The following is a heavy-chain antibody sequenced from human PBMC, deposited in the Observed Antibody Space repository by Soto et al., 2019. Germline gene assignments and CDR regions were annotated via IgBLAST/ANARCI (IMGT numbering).Heavy chain of an antibody. V-gene: IGHV1-69*13. CDR2: IIPIFGTA. J-gene: IGHJ6*02. CDR3: ARGSRASIQLKTKYYGMDV. D-gene: IGHD5-18*01. CDR1: GGTFSSYA. Sequence: AVKVSCKASGGTFSSYAISWVRQAPGQGLEWMGGIIPIFGTANYAQKFQGRVTITADESTSTAYMELSSLRSEDTAVYYCARGSRASIQLKTKYYGMDVWGQGTTVTVSS.